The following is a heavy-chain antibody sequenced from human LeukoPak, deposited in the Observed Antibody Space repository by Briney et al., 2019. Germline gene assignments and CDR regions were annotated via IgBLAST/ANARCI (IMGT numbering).Heavy chain of an antibody. CDR1: GGSISSSSYY. D-gene: IGHD6-25*01. Sequence: SETLSLTCTVSGGSISSSSYYWGWIRQPPGKGLEWIGSIYYSGSTYYNPSLKSRVTISVDTSKNQFSLKLSSVTAADTAVYYCARVTRHYSSVMGGQGTLVTVSS. V-gene: IGHV4-39*07. CDR2: IYYSGST. CDR3: ARVTRHYSSVM. J-gene: IGHJ4*02.